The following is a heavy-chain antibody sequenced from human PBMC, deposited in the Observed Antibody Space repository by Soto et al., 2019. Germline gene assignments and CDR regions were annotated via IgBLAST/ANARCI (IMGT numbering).Heavy chain of an antibody. Sequence: GGSLRLSCAASGFSFDDYVMHWVRQVPGKGLEWVSGISWNSDSIDYADSVKGRFTLSRDNAKNSLYLQMNSLRAEDTALYYCAKVLRVDYDILTGPFDYWGQGTLVTVSS. CDR1: GFSFDDYV. CDR3: AKVLRVDYDILTGPFDY. D-gene: IGHD3-9*01. J-gene: IGHJ4*02. V-gene: IGHV3-9*01. CDR2: ISWNSDSI.